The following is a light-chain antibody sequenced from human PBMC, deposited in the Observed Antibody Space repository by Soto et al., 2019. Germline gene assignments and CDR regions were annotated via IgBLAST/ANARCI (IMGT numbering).Light chain of an antibody. Sequence: DIVMTQSPLSLPVTPGEPASISCRSSQSLLLSNGYNYLDWYLQEPGQSPQFLIFLGSNRASGVPVRFSGSGSGTDFTLKISRVEAEDVGVYYCMQALQTPRTFGQGTKVEIK. J-gene: IGKJ1*01. CDR1: QSLLLSNGYNY. CDR2: LGS. V-gene: IGKV2-28*01. CDR3: MQALQTPRT.